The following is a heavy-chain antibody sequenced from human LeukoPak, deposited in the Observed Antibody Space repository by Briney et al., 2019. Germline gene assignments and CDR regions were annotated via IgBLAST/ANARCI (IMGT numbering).Heavy chain of an antibody. V-gene: IGHV4-39*07. J-gene: IGHJ5*02. CDR3: ARGRGEGRGIAMIRGVRAPSYNWFDP. CDR1: GGSISSSSYY. Sequence: SETLSLTCTVSGGSISSSSYYWGWIRQPPGKGLEWIGSIYYSGSTYYNPPLKSRVTISVDTSKNQFSLKLSSVTAADMAVYYCARGRGEGRGIAMIRGVRAPSYNWFDPWGHGTLVTVSS. CDR2: IYYSGST. D-gene: IGHD3-10*01.